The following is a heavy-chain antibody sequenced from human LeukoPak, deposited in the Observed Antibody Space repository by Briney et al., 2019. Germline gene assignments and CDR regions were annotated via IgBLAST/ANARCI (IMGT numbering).Heavy chain of an antibody. D-gene: IGHD6-19*01. V-gene: IGHV4-34*01. CDR2: IYYSGST. J-gene: IGHJ4*02. CDR1: GGSFSGYY. CDR3: ARDGQWLVPEGFDY. Sequence: PSETLSLTCAVYGGSFSGYYWSWIRQPPGKGLEWIGSIYYSGSTYYNPSLKSRVTISVDTSKNQFSLKLSSVTAADTAVYYCARDGQWLVPEGFDYWGQGTLVTVSS.